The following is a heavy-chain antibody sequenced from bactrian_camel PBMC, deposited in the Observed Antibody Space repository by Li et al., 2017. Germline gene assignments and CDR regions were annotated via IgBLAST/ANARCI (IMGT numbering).Heavy chain of an antibody. V-gene: IGHV3S24*01. Sequence: VQLVESGGGSVQAGGALRLSCEVSGYTYSGYCMGWFRGELRDEIATIDSEGSITYADSVKGRFTISKDDAKRTLYLQMDSLKPEDTAMYYCSAQPSSRFNYCSGAEVRRVYEFRYRGTEGTQVTVS. D-gene: IGHD1*01. CDR1: GYTYSGYC. CDR2: IDSEGSI. J-gene: IGHJ4*01.